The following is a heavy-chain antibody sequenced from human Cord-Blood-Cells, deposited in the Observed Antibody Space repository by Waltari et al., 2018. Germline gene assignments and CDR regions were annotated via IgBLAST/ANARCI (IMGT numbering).Heavy chain of an antibody. CDR1: GFTFSRYW. J-gene: IGHJ3*02. CDR3: ARDYSQLGDAFDI. Sequence: EVQLVESGGGLVQPGGSLRLSCASSGFTFSRYWMSWFRQAPGKGLEWVANIKQDGSEKYYVDSVKGRFTISRDNAKNSLYLQMNSLRAEDTAVYYCARDYSQLGDAFDIWGQGTMVTVSS. D-gene: IGHD6-13*01. V-gene: IGHV3-7*01. CDR2: IKQDGSEK.